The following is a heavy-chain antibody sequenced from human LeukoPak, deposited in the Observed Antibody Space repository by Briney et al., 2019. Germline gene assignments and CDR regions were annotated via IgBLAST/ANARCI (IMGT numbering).Heavy chain of an antibody. CDR1: GGSISSGSYY. V-gene: IGHV4-61*01. CDR2: IYYSGST. CDR3: ARDRQGYYFDY. J-gene: IGHJ4*02. Sequence: SETLSLTCTVSGGSISSGSYYWSWIRQPPGKGLEWIGYIYYSGSTNYNPSLKSRVTISVDTSKNQFSLKLSSVTAADTAVYYCARDRQGYYFDYWGQGTLVTVFS.